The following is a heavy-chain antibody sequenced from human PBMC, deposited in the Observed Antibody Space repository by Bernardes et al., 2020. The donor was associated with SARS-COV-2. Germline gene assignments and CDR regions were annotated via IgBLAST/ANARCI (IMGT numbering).Heavy chain of an antibody. V-gene: IGHV6-1*01. J-gene: IGHJ6*02. CDR1: GDSVSSNRAV. Sequence: SQPLSLNCAISGDSVSSNRAVWHWIRQSPSRGLEWLGRTSYRSKWNYDYAVSVKSRITISPDTSKNQFSLELTSVTPEDTAVYYCARGANYAMGVWGQGTTVTVSS. CDR3: ARGANYAMGV. CDR2: TSYRSKWNY.